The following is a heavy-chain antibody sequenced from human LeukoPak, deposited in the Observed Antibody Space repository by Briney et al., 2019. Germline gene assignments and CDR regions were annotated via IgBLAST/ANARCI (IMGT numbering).Heavy chain of an antibody. V-gene: IGHV3-23*01. CDR1: GFTFSSYA. CDR3: AKELIGYYDYVWGSYSHYYFDY. D-gene: IGHD3-16*01. J-gene: IGHJ4*02. Sequence: GGSLRLSCAASGFTFSSYAMSWVRQAPGKGLEWVSAISGSGGSTYYADSVKGRFTISRDNSKNTLYLQMNSLRAEDTAVYYCAKELIGYYDYVWGSYSHYYFDYWGQGTLVTVSS. CDR2: ISGSGGST.